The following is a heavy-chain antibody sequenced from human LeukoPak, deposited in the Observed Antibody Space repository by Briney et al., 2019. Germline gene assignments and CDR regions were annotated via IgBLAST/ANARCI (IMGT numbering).Heavy chain of an antibody. CDR1: GGSVSGYY. CDR2: IFYSGST. CDR3: ARVMDHGYSDY. J-gene: IGHJ4*02. V-gene: IGHV4-59*02. Sequence: SETLSLTCTVSGGSVSGYYWSWNRHPPGKGLAFIRYIFYSGSTKYNPSLKSRVTILVDTSQNQFSLKLSSVTAADTAVYYCARVMDHGYSDYWGQGTLVTVSS. D-gene: IGHD4/OR15-4a*01.